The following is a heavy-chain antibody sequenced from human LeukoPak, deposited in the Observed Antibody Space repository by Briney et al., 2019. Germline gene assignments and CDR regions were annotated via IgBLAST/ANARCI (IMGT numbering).Heavy chain of an antibody. CDR3: AKDIMGYYDSSGYFDY. J-gene: IGHJ4*02. CDR2: IYSGGST. Sequence: GGSLRLSCAASGFTVSSNYMSWVRQAPGKGLEWVSVIYSGGSTYYADSVKGRFTISRDNAKNSLYLQMNSLRAEDMALYYCAKDIMGYYDSSGYFDYWGQGTLVTVSS. CDR1: GFTVSSNY. V-gene: IGHV3-53*05. D-gene: IGHD3-22*01.